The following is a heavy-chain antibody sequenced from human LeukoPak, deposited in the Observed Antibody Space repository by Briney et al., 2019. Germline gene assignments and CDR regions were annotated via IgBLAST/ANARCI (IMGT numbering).Heavy chain of an antibody. CDR2: IYYSGST. Sequence: SETLSLTCTVSGGSISSYYWSWIRQPPGRGLEWIGYIYYSGSTNYNPSLKSRVTISVDTSKNQFSLKLSSVTAADTAVYYCARDGGYDFWSGVYGMDVWGQGTTVTVSS. V-gene: IGHV4-59*01. D-gene: IGHD3-3*01. CDR3: ARDGGYDFWSGVYGMDV. CDR1: GGSISSYY. J-gene: IGHJ6*02.